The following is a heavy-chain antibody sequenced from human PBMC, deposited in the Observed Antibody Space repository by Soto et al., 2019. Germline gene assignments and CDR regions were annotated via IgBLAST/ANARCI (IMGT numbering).Heavy chain of an antibody. Sequence: QVQLVESGGGVVQPGRSLRLSCAACGFSFSSYGMHWLRQAPGKGLEWVAVIWYDGSNKYYADSVKGRFTISRDNSKNTLYLQMNSLRAEDTAVYYCARDGSGSYWFDYWGQGTLVTVSS. CDR3: ARDGSGSYWFDY. CDR2: IWYDGSNK. D-gene: IGHD3-10*01. CDR1: GFSFSSYG. J-gene: IGHJ4*02. V-gene: IGHV3-33*01.